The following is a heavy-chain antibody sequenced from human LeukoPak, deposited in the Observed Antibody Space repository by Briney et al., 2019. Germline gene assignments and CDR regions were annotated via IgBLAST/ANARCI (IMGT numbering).Heavy chain of an antibody. CDR1: GFTFSSYA. CDR2: ISSHGGTT. Sequence: GGSLRLSCSASGFTFSSYAMHWVRQAPGKGLEYVSAISSHGGTTYYSDSVKGRFTVSRDNSKNTLYLQMTSLRAEDTAVYYCVKPYDYWGQGTLVTVSS. CDR3: VKPYDY. J-gene: IGHJ4*02. V-gene: IGHV3-64D*09.